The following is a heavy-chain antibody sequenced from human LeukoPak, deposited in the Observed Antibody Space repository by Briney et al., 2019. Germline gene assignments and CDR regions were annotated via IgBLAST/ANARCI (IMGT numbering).Heavy chain of an antibody. V-gene: IGHV1-2*02. CDR3: ARGVGSADPRFDP. Sequence: ASVKVSCKASGYTFTEYYMQCVRQAPGQGLEWMGLIKPDSGGTIYAQKFQGRVTMTRDTSISTAYMELSRLRSDDTAVYYCARGVGSADPRFDPWGQGTLVTVSS. CDR1: GYTFTEYY. D-gene: IGHD2-15*01. CDR2: IKPDSGGT. J-gene: IGHJ5*02.